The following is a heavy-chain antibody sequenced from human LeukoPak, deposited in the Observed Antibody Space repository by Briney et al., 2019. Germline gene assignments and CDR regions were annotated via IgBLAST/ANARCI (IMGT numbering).Heavy chain of an antibody. CDR3: ARDGGSGRFDY. V-gene: IGHV4-30-4*08. CDR2: THYLEKT. D-gene: IGHD1-26*01. J-gene: IGHJ4*02. CDR1: GASVGSARTY. Sequence: PSQTLSLTCTVSGASVGSARTYWCCIRQPPGKGLEWIRYTHYLEKTYSNPSLNSRLTIPVDTSKTQFSLTLRSVTAADTAVDYCARDGGSGRFDYCGQGTLVTVSS.